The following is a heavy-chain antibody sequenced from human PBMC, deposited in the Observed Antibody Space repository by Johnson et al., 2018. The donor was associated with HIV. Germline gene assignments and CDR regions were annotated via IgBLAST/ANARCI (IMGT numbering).Heavy chain of an antibody. CDR3: ARDPSLPHGSIAADAFDI. V-gene: IGHV3-30-3*01. J-gene: IGHJ3*02. D-gene: IGHD2-21*01. CDR1: GFTFSNAW. CDR2: ISYDGSNK. Sequence: QVQLVESGGGLVKPGGSLRLSCAASGFTFSNAWMSWVRQAPGKGLEWVAVISYDGSNKYYADSVKGRFTISRDNSKNTLYLQMNSLRAEDTAVYYCARDPSLPHGSIAADAFDIWGQGTMVTVSS.